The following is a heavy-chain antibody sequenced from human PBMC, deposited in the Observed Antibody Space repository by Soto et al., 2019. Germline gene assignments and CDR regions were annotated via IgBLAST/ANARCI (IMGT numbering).Heavy chain of an antibody. CDR2: IKSKTDGGTT. D-gene: IGHD6-19*01. V-gene: IGHV3-15*01. CDR1: GFTFSNAW. Sequence: EVQLMESGGGLVEPGGSLRLSCAASGFTFSNAWMSWVRQAPGKGLEWVGRIKSKTDGGTTDYAAPVKGRFTISRDDSNNTLYLQMNRRRSEDAAVYYCTSGWPDYGGQGTLVTVSS. J-gene: IGHJ4*02. CDR3: TSGWPDY.